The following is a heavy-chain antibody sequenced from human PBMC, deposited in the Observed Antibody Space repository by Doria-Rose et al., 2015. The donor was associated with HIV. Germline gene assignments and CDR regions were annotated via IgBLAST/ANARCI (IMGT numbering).Heavy chain of an antibody. CDR3: ARIKSSRWYHKYYFDF. D-gene: IGHD6-13*01. CDR2: IYSDDER. V-gene: IGHV2-26*01. Sequence: QVTLKEPGPVLVKPTETLTLTCTVSGVSLSSPGMGASWIRQPPGKALEWLANIYSDDERSYQTSLKSRLTISRGTSKSQVVLTMTDMDPVDTATYYCARIKSSRWYHKYYFDFWGQGTLVIVSA. J-gene: IGHJ4*02. CDR1: GVSLSSPGMG.